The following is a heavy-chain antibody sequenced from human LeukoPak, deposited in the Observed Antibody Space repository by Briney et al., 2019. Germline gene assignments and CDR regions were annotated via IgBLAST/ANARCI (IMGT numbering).Heavy chain of an antibody. D-gene: IGHD2-21*02. V-gene: IGHV1-24*01. Sequence: ASVKVSCKVSGYTLTELSMHWVRQAPGKGLEWMGGFDPEDGETIYAQKFQGRVTMTEDTSTDTAYMELSSLRSEDTAVYYCATGTYCGGDCHGAFDIWGQGTMVTVSS. CDR2: FDPEDGET. CDR3: ATGTYCGGDCHGAFDI. CDR1: GYTLTELS. J-gene: IGHJ3*02.